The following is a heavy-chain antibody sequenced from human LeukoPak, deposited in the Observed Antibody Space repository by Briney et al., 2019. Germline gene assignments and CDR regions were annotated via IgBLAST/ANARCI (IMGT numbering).Heavy chain of an antibody. V-gene: IGHV4-59*12. CDR3: ARGIRGHYYGSGSYFVGIYYYYYMDV. CDR2: IYYSGST. D-gene: IGHD3-10*01. J-gene: IGHJ6*03. Sequence: PSETLSLTCTVSGGSISSYYWSWIRQPPGKGLEWIGYIYYSGSTNYNPSLKSRVTISVDTSKNQFSLQLNSVTPEDTAVYYCARGIRGHYYGSGSYFVGIYYYYYMDVWGKGTTVTVSS. CDR1: GGSISSYY.